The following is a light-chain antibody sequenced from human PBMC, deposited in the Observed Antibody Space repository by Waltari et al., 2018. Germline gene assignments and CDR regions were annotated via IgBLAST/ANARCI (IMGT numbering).Light chain of an antibody. CDR2: RNN. CDR3: AAWDDSLSGNV. V-gene: IGLV1-47*01. CDR1: SSNIGSNY. J-gene: IGLJ6*01. Sequence: QSVLTQPPSASGTPGQRVTISGSGSSSNIGSNYVSWYQQLPGTAPKLLIYRNNQRPSGVPDRFSGSKSGTSASLAISGLRSEDEADYYCAAWDDSLSGNVFGSGTKVTVL.